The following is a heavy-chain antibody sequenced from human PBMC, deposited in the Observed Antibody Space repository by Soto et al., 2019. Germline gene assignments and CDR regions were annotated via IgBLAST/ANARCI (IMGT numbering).Heavy chain of an antibody. CDR3: SSILVGAPPPSGFDS. D-gene: IGHD2-2*01. Sequence: SETLSLTCTVSVVSINNGDYFCGWIRQPPGKGLEWLGSVHYSGGTYYNSSLRGRLSISLDTSRNHFSLNLVSVTAADTAVYYCSSILVGAPPPSGFDSWGQGRLVTLSS. J-gene: IGHJ4*02. CDR2: VHYSGGT. V-gene: IGHV4-39*02. CDR1: VVSINNGDYF.